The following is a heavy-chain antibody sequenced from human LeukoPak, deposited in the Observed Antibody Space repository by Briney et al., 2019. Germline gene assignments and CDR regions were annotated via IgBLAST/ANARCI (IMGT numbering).Heavy chain of an antibody. CDR1: GGSISSRSYY. D-gene: IGHD6-19*01. J-gene: IGHJ4*02. Sequence: SETLSLTCTVSGGSISSRSYYWGWIRQPPGKGLEWIGSMFCSGTTYYNPSLESRVTMSVDTSKNQFSLKLSSVTAADTAVHYCVRRIAVAGTIDYRGQGILVTVSS. CDR2: MFCSGTT. V-gene: IGHV4-39*01. CDR3: VRRIAVAGTIDY.